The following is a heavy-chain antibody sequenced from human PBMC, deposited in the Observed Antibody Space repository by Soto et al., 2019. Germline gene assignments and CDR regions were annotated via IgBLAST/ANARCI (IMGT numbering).Heavy chain of an antibody. CDR3: ALDAGLRTGAFDY. Sequence: EVQLVESGGGLVQPGKSLRLSCAASGFTVSSIYMSWVRQAPGKGLEWVSVIYSGGSTYYADSVKGRFTISRDNSKNTLYLQMNSLRAEDTAVYYCALDAGLRTGAFDYWGQGTLVTVSS. J-gene: IGHJ4*02. CDR2: IYSGGST. CDR1: GFTVSSIY. D-gene: IGHD3-10*01. V-gene: IGHV3-66*01.